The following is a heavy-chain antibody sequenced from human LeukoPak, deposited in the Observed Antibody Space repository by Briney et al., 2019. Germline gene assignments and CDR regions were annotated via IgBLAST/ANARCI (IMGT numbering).Heavy chain of an antibody. CDR2: IKGDGSIT. J-gene: IGHJ6*03. CDR3: ARDLEGSYYYYYYMDV. D-gene: IGHD1-1*01. V-gene: IGHV3-74*01. Sequence: GGSLRLSCAASGFTFSSYWMHWVRQAPGKGLVWVSRIKGDGSITSYADSVKGRFTISRDNARNTLYLQMNSLRAEDTAVYYCARDLEGSYYYYYYMDVWGKGTTVTVSS. CDR1: GFTFSSYW.